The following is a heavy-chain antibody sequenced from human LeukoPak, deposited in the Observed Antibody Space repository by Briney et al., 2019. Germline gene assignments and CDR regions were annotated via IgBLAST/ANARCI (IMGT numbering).Heavy chain of an antibody. D-gene: IGHD3-16*02. CDR1: GFTFSNAW. Sequence: GGSLRLSCAASGFTFSNAWMSWVRQAPGKGLEWVGRIKSKTDGGTTDYAAPGKGRFTISRDDSKNTLYLQMNSLKTEDTAVYYCTTYYDYVWGSYPLWSGDNNWFDPWGQGTLVTVSS. CDR2: IKSKTDGGTT. J-gene: IGHJ5*02. CDR3: TTYYDYVWGSYPLWSGDNNWFDP. V-gene: IGHV3-15*01.